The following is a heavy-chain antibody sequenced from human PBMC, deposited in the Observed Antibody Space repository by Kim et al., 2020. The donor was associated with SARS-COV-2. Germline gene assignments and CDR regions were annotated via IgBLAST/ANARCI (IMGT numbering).Heavy chain of an antibody. V-gene: IGHV7-4-1*02. CDR2: INTNTGNP. CDR1: GYTFTSYA. D-gene: IGHD3-10*01. Sequence: ASVKVSCKASGYTFTSYAMNWVRQAPGQGLEWMGWINTNTGNPTYAQGFTGRFVFSLDTSVSTAYLQISSLKAEDTAVYYCARGKILLWFGELSGGGADPWGQGTLVTVSS. CDR3: ARGKILLWFGELSGGGADP. J-gene: IGHJ5*02.